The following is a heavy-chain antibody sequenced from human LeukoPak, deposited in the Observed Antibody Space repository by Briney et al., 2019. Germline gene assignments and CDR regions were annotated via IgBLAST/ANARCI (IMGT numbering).Heavy chain of an antibody. V-gene: IGHV4-59*01. D-gene: IGHD3-22*01. Sequence: SSETLSLTCTVSGGSINYYYWIWIRQPPGKGLEYIGYIYSSGSTNYNHSIKSRVTMSVDTSKNQFSLQLSSVTAADTAVYYCARDSRYSDTSGYYYSHYYMDVWGKGTTVTVSS. CDR3: ARDSRYSDTSGYYYSHYYMDV. J-gene: IGHJ6*03. CDR2: IYSSGST. CDR1: GGSINYYY.